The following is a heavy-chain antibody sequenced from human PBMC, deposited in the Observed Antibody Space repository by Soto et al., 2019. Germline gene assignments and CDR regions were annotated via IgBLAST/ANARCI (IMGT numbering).Heavy chain of an antibody. CDR3: AREGYYYEGPDY. D-gene: IGHD3-22*01. J-gene: IGHJ4*02. Sequence: GGSLRLSCAASGFTFSSYWMHWVRQAPGKGLVWVSRINSDGSSTSYADSVKGRFTISRDNAKNTLYLQMNSLRAEDTAVYYCAREGYYYEGPDYWGQGTVGTVS. CDR2: INSDGSST. V-gene: IGHV3-74*01. CDR1: GFTFSSYW.